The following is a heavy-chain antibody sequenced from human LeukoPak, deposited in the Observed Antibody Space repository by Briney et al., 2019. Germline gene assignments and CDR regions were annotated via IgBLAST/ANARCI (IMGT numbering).Heavy chain of an antibody. Sequence: PGGSLRLSCAASGFTFSNAWMSWVRQAPGKGLGWVGRIKSKTDGGTTDYAAPVKGRFTISRDDSKNTLYLQMNSLKTEDTAVYYCTTDGNVLIVYAMDYWGQGTLVTVSS. J-gene: IGHJ4*02. CDR2: IKSKTDGGTT. D-gene: IGHD2-8*01. CDR1: GFTFSNAW. V-gene: IGHV3-15*01. CDR3: TTDGNVLIVYAMDY.